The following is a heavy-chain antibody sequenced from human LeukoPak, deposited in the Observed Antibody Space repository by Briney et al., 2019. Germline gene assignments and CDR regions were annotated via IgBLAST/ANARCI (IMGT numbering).Heavy chain of an antibody. D-gene: IGHD2-8*01. CDR1: GFTFSDYA. J-gene: IGHJ3*01. V-gene: IGHV3-23*01. CDR3: AKDSFSYNGVFDALGV. Sequence: GGSLRLSCAASGFTFSDYAMTWVRQAPGKGPEWVSSTAPAHYADSVKGRFTISRDDSKNTLFLQMNSLRVEDTAIYYCAKDSFSYNGVFDALGVWGHGTMVTVSS. CDR2: TAPA.